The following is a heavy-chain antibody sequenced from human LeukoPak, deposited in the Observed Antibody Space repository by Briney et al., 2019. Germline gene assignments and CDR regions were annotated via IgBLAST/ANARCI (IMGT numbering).Heavy chain of an antibody. J-gene: IGHJ6*02. Sequence: ASVKVSCKASGYTFTSYGISWVRQAPGQGLEWMGWISAYNGNTNYAQKLQGRVTMTTDTSTSTAYMELRSLRSDDTAVYYCARIRSYDFRSGYPFYYYYGMDVWGQGTTVTVSS. CDR2: ISAYNGNT. CDR3: ARIRSYDFRSGYPFYYYYGMDV. CDR1: GYTFTSYG. D-gene: IGHD3-3*01. V-gene: IGHV1-18*01.